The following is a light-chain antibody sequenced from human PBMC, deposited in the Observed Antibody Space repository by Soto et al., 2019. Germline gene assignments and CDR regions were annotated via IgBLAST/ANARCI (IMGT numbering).Light chain of an antibody. V-gene: IGKV3-20*01. J-gene: IGKJ1*01. Sequence: ETVLTQSPGTLSLSPGERATLSCRASQSVTSSYLAWYQQKFGQAPRLLIYGASSRAIGIPDRFSGSGSGTDFILTISRLEPEDFAVYYCQQYRGSPGTFGQGPKVEIK. CDR2: GAS. CDR3: QQYRGSPGT. CDR1: QSVTSSY.